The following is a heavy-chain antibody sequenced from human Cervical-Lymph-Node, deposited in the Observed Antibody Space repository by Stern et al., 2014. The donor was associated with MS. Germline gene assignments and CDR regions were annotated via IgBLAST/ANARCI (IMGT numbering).Heavy chain of an antibody. V-gene: IGHV4-4*02. CDR2: IYYNGST. D-gene: IGHD4-23*01. Sequence: QVQLQESGPGLVKPSGTLSLTCAVSGGSISSGYWWSWVRHPPRKGQGWVGEIYYNGSTNYNPALKRRVTIAVDTSKNHFSLKMNSVNAADTAVYYCARNGGNYAFDYWGQGTLVAVSS. CDR1: GGSISSGYW. CDR3: ARNGGNYAFDY. J-gene: IGHJ4*02.